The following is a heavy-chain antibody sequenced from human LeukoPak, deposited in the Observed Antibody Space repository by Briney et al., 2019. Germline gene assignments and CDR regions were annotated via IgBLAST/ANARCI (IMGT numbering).Heavy chain of an antibody. CDR3: AKDTRYSGSYGYFDY. Sequence: GGSLRLPCAASGFTFSSHAMHWVRQAPGKGLEWVAIISYDGSNKYYADSVKGRFTISRDNSKNTLYLQMNSLRAEDTAVYYCAKDTRYSGSYGYFDYWGQGTLVTVSS. V-gene: IGHV3-30*04. J-gene: IGHJ4*02. CDR2: ISYDGSNK. D-gene: IGHD1-26*01. CDR1: GFTFSSHA.